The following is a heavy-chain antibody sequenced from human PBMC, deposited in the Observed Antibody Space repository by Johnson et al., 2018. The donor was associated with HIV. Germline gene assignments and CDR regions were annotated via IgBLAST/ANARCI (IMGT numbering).Heavy chain of an antibody. D-gene: IGHD5-24*01. V-gene: IGHV3-64*01. CDR1: GFTFSDHY. Sequence: VQLVESGGGVVRPGGSLRLSCAASGFTFSDHYMSWVRHVPGKGLEYVSGISSNGDSTFYAKSVQGRFTISRDNSKNKLYLQMGSLRAEDTAVYYCAREGGDGYSPSAFDIWGQGTMVTVSS. CDR2: ISSNGDST. CDR3: AREGGDGYSPSAFDI. J-gene: IGHJ3*02.